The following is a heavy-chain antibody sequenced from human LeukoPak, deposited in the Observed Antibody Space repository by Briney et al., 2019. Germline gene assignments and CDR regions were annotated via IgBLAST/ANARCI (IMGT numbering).Heavy chain of an antibody. J-gene: IGHJ4*01. V-gene: IGHV3-21*01. CDR3: ARPPVRGVTSAILY. CDR2: ISSSSSYI. D-gene: IGHD3-10*01. Sequence: GGSLRLSCAASGFTFSSYSMNWVRQAPGKGLEWVSSISSSSSYIYYADSVKGRFTISRDNAKNSLYLQMNSLRAEDTAVYYCARPPVRGVTSAILYWGHGTLVTVSS. CDR1: GFTFSSYS.